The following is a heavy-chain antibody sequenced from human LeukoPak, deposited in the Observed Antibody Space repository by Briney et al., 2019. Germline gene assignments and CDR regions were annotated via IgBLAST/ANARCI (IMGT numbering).Heavy chain of an antibody. CDR3: TRVVSSGSPLDY. D-gene: IGHD6-19*01. CDR1: GFTFSSYA. Sequence: GGSLRLSCAASGFTFSSYAMSWVRQAPGKGLEWVSAISGSGGSTYYADSVKGRFTISRDNSKNTLHLQMNSLRAEDTAVYYCTRVVSSGSPLDYWGQGTLVTVSS. CDR2: ISGSGGST. J-gene: IGHJ4*02. V-gene: IGHV3-23*01.